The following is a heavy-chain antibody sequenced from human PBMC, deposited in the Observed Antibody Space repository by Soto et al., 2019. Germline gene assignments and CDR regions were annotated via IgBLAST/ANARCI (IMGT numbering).Heavy chain of an antibody. D-gene: IGHD6-19*01. V-gene: IGHV3-33*01. CDR1: GFTFSSYG. CDR3: ARQIAVAGTRWFDP. Sequence: GGSLRLSCAASGFTFSSYGMHWVRQAPGKGLEWVAVIWYDGSNKYYADSVKGRFTISRDNSKNTLYLQMNSLRAEDTVVYYCARQIAVAGTRWFDPWGQGTLVTVSS. CDR2: IWYDGSNK. J-gene: IGHJ5*02.